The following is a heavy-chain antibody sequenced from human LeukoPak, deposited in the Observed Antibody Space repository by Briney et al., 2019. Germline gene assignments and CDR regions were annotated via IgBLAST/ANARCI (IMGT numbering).Heavy chain of an antibody. CDR2: VFSRGDT. CDR1: GGSITGDNYY. J-gene: IGHJ5*02. Sequence: SETLSLTCSVSGGSITGDNYYWDWIRHSPGKGLEWIGDVFSRGDTYFNPSFRSRATMSIDTSVNQFSPTLTSVTAADTAIYYCARHPAGSNWFDPWGQGILVTVSS. V-gene: IGHV4-39*01. CDR3: ARHPAGSNWFDP. D-gene: IGHD3-10*01.